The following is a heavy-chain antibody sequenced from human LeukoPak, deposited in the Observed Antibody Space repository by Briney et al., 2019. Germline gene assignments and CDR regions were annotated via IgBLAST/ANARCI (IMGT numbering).Heavy chain of an antibody. CDR2: IYHSGNT. CDR1: GYSISTSYY. CDR3: ARVISSAPRFDP. J-gene: IGHJ5*02. Sequence: SETLSLTCTVSGYSISTSYYWGWIRQPPGKGLEWIGSIYHSGNTYYNPSLKSRVTISVDTSKNQFSLKLNSVTAADTAVYYCARVISSAPRFDPWGQGTLVTVSS. V-gene: IGHV4-38-2*02. D-gene: IGHD3-10*01.